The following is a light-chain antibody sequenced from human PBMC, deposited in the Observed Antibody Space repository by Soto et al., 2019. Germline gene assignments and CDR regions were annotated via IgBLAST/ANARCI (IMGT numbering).Light chain of an antibody. CDR2: AVN. CDR1: NFDVEDRY. V-gene: IGLV2-8*01. J-gene: IGLJ2*01. CDR3: SSYAGPNFVV. Sequence: QSVLTQPPSAPGSPGQSVTISCSGINFDVEDRYISWYQQRPGQAPKLMIYAVNQRPSGVPDRFSGSRSGNTASLIVSGLQTEDEGAYYCSSYAGPNFVVFGGGTKLTVL.